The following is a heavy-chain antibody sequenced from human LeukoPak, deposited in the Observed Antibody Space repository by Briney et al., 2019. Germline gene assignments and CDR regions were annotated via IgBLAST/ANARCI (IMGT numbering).Heavy chain of an antibody. CDR2: IIPILGIA. CDR3: ARGSAHSSSWPYYFDY. CDR1: GGTFSSYA. V-gene: IGHV1-69*04. J-gene: IGHJ4*02. D-gene: IGHD6-13*01. Sequence: SVKVSCKASGGTFSSYAISWVRQAPGQGLEWMGRIIPILGIANYAQKFQGRVTITADKSTSTAYMELSSLRSEDTAVYYCARGSAHSSSWPYYFDYWGQGTLVTVSS.